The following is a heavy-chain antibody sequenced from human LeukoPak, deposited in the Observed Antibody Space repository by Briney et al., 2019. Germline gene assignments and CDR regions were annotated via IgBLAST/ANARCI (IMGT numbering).Heavy chain of an antibody. J-gene: IGHJ4*02. D-gene: IGHD5-24*01. Sequence: GGSLRLSCAASGFTFSSYAMSWVRQAPGKGLEWVSAISGSGGSTYYADSVKGRFTISRDNSKDTLYLQMNSLRAEDTAVYYCAKWPSNRRWLHCWGQGTLVTVSS. V-gene: IGHV3-23*01. CDR2: ISGSGGST. CDR1: GFTFSSYA. CDR3: AKWPSNRRWLHC.